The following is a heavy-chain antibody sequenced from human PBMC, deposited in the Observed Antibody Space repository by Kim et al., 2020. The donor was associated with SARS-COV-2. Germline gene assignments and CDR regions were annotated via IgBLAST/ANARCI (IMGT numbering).Heavy chain of an antibody. CDR3: ARFRGVSGYLY. CDR2: T. D-gene: IGHD3-22*01. Sequence: TNYNPPLTGRVTISVDKSKNQFSLKLSSVTAADTAVYYCARFRGVSGYLYWGQGTLVTVSS. V-gene: IGHV4-4*02. J-gene: IGHJ4*02.